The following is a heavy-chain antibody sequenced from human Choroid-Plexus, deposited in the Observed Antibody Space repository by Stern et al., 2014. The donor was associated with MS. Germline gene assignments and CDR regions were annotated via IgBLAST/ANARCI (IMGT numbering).Heavy chain of an antibody. CDR3: AKGRRVGAAGYFDY. J-gene: IGHJ4*02. CDR2: MGGSGNKT. V-gene: IGHV3-23*01. D-gene: IGHD1-26*01. Sequence: VQLLESGGNLVQPGGSLRLSCATSGFTFRFYGMAWVRQAPGKGLEWVSGMGGSGNKTYYADSVKGRFAISRDDSRNTLFLVMDSLRAEDTAIYYCAKGRRVGAAGYFDYWGQGVLVTVSS. CDR1: GFTFRFYG.